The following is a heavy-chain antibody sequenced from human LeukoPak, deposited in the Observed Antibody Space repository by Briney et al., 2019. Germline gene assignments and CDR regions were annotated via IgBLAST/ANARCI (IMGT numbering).Heavy chain of an antibody. V-gene: IGHV3-64D*06. CDR1: GFTFSTYA. J-gene: IGHJ4*02. CDR3: VNGDQSSWYRTLLY. Sequence: PGGSLRLSCSASGFTFSTYAMHWVRQAPGKGLEYVSAISSNGGSTYYADSVKGRFTISRDNSKNTLYLRMSSLRAEDTAMYYCVNGDQSSWYRTLLYWGQGTLVTVSS. CDR2: ISSNGGST. D-gene: IGHD6-13*01.